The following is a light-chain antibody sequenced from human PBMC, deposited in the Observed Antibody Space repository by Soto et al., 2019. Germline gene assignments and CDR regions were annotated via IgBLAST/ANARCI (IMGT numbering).Light chain of an antibody. CDR2: GAS. CDR3: QQYNNWLIT. V-gene: IGKV3D-15*01. J-gene: IGKJ5*01. Sequence: EVVLTQSPDTLSLPPGERATLSCRASQSVSSNLAWYQQKPGQAPRLLIYGASTRATGIPARFSGSGSGTEFTLTISSLQSEDFAVYYCQQYNNWLITFGQGTRLEIK. CDR1: QSVSSN.